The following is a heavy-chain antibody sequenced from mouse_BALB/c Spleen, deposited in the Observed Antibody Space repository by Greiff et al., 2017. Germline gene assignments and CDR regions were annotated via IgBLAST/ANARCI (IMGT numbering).Heavy chain of an antibody. CDR1: GYTFTDYA. V-gene: IGHV1S137*01. J-gene: IGHJ4*01. Sequence: VQLQQSGAELVRPGVSVKISCKGSGYTFTDYALHWVKQSHAKSLEWIGVISTYYGDASYNQKFKGKATMTVDKSSSTAYMELARLTSEDSAIYYCAREGERGYAMDYWGQGTSVTVSS. CDR2: ISTYYGDA. CDR3: AREGERGYAMDY.